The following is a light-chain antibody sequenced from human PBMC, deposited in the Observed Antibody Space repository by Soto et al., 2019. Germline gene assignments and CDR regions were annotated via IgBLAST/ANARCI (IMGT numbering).Light chain of an antibody. CDR3: QQYNIYPLT. CDR2: KAS. CDR1: QSISSW. V-gene: IGKV1-5*03. J-gene: IGKJ1*01. Sequence: DIQMTQSPSTLSASVGDRVTITCRASQSISSWLAWYQQKPGKAPKLLIYKASSLESGVPSRFSGSGSGTEFTLTISILQPDDFATYYCQQYNIYPLTFGQGTKVEIK.